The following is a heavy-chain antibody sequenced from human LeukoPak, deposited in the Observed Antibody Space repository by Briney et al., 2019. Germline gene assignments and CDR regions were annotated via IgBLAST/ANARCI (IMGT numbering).Heavy chain of an antibody. Sequence: GGSLRLSCAASGFTFSTYGMHWVRQAPGKGLEWVAAIWHDGNNKYYADSVKGRFSISRDNSKNTLDLQMNSLRAGDTAVYYCARGSGYNYGNFDYWGQGTLVTVSS. D-gene: IGHD5-18*01. CDR3: ARGSGYNYGNFDY. CDR1: GFTFSTYG. CDR2: IWHDGNNK. V-gene: IGHV3-33*01. J-gene: IGHJ4*02.